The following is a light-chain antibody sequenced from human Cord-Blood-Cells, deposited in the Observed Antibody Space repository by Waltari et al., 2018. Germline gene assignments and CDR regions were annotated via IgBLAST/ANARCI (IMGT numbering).Light chain of an antibody. Sequence: DIQMTQSPSSLSASVGDRVTITCQVSQSISSYLNWYQQKPGKAPKLLIYAASSVQSWVPSRFSGSGSGTDFTLTISSLQPEDFATYYCQQSYSTLWTFGQGTKVEIK. CDR1: QSISSY. CDR2: AAS. CDR3: QQSYSTLWT. V-gene: IGKV1-39*01. J-gene: IGKJ1*01.